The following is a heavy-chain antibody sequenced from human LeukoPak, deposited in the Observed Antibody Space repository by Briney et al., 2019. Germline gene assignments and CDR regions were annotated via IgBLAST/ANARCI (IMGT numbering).Heavy chain of an antibody. J-gene: IGHJ4*02. CDR2: TSYDGDIT. CDR1: GFTSSRNA. Sequence: RGSLRLSCAASGFTSSRNAMHWVRHAPGKGREWVAVTSYDGDITYYADSVKGRFTISRDNPKNTLYLQLNSLRAEDTAVYYCARDSTYYYDSGSSGPHYFDYWGQGTLVTVSS. CDR3: ARDSTYYYDSGSSGPHYFDY. D-gene: IGHD3-10*01. V-gene: IGHV3-30*01.